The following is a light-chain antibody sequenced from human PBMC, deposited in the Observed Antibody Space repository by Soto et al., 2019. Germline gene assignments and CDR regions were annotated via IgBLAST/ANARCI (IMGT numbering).Light chain of an antibody. CDR1: QGVTTN. CDR3: QQYNNWPFS. V-gene: IGKV3-15*01. J-gene: IGKJ5*01. Sequence: EIVLTQSPGTLSLSPGERATLSCRAGQGVTTNFAWYQQKSGQSPRLLIYDVSIRATGVPARFSATGSETDFTLTISGLQSEDSAVYFCQQYNNWPFSFGQGTRLEI. CDR2: DVS.